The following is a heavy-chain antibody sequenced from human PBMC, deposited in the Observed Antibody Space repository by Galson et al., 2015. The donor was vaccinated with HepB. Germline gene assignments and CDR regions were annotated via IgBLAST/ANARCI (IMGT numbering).Heavy chain of an antibody. D-gene: IGHD6-6*01. CDR3: ARGIGIAARLVRVPYYYYYMDV. J-gene: IGHJ6*03. CDR2: TYYRSKWYN. CDR1: GDSVSSNSAA. Sequence: CAISGDSVSSNSAAWNWIRQSPSRGLEWLGRTYYRSKWYNDYAVSVKSRITINPDTSKNQFSLQLNSVTPEDTAVYYCARGIGIAARLVRVPYYYYYMDVWGKGTTVTVSS. V-gene: IGHV6-1*01.